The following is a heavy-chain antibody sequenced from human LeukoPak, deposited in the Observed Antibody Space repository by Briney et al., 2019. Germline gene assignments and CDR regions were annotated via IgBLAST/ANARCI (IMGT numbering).Heavy chain of an antibody. CDR3: AIEGRGDVYFDY. V-gene: IGHV6-1*01. CDR1: GDSVSSNSAD. Sequence: SQTLSLTCAFTGDSVSSNSADWLWIRQSPSRGLEWLGRTYYRSKWYNNYAVSVKSRITINPDTSKNQFSLQLTSVTPDNTALYYCAIEGRGDVYFDYWGQGTLVTVSS. D-gene: IGHD3-10*02. CDR2: TYYRSKWYN. J-gene: IGHJ4*02.